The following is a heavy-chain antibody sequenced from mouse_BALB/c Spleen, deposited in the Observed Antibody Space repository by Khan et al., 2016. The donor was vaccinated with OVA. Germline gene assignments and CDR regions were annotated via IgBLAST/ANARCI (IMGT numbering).Heavy chain of an antibody. V-gene: IGHV5-12*02. J-gene: IGHJ3*01. CDR2: ISNRGTTT. Sequence: EVELVESGGGFMQPGGSLKLSCATSGFTFTDYYMYWVRQTPAKRLEWVAYISNRGTTTYYPDTVRGRFTISRDTDKTTLYLQMSRLGSDDTAIYFCAREGDGGGLAYWGQGTLVTVSA. CDR1: GFTFTDYY. D-gene: IGHD1-1*02. CDR3: AREGDGGGLAY.